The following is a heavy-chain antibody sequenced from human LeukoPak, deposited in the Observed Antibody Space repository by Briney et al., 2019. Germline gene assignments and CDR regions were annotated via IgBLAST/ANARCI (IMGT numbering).Heavy chain of an antibody. CDR3: ARDSPAVDYYDSSGYYYSNAFDI. CDR1: GGTFSSYA. Sequence: SVKVSCKASGGTFSSYAISWVRQAPGQGLEWMGRIIPILGIANYAQKFQGRVTITADKSTSTAYMELSSLRSEDTAVYYCARDSPAVDYYDSSGYYYSNAFDIWAKGQWSPSLQ. V-gene: IGHV1-69*04. CDR2: IIPILGIA. D-gene: IGHD3-22*01. J-gene: IGHJ3*02.